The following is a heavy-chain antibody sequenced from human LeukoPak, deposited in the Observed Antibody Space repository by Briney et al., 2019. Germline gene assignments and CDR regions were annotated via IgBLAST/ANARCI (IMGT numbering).Heavy chain of an antibody. CDR1: GYTLTELS. V-gene: IGHV1-24*01. CDR3: ATAQYQLLYHYYYMDV. Sequence: ASVKVSCKVSGYTLTELSMHWVRQAPGKGLEWMGGFDTEDGETIYAQKFQGRVTMTEDTSTDTAYMELSSLRSEDTAVYYCATAQYQLLYHYYYMDVWGKGTTVTVSS. J-gene: IGHJ6*03. CDR2: FDTEDGET. D-gene: IGHD2-2*01.